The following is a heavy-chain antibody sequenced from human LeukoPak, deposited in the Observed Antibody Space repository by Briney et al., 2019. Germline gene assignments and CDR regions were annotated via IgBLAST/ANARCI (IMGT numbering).Heavy chain of an antibody. D-gene: IGHD3-22*01. Sequence: ASVKVSCKASGYTFTSYGISWVRQAPGQGLEWMGWISAYNGNTKYAQKLQGRVTMTTDTSTSTAYMELRSMRSDDTAVYYCARDAPNYYDSSGYHLPRFDYWGQGTLVTVSS. J-gene: IGHJ4*02. CDR2: ISAYNGNT. CDR1: GYTFTSYG. CDR3: ARDAPNYYDSSGYHLPRFDY. V-gene: IGHV1-18*01.